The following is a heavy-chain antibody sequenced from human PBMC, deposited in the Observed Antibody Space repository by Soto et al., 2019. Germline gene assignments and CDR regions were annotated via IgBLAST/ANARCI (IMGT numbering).Heavy chain of an antibody. J-gene: IGHJ4*02. D-gene: IGHD3-16*02. CDR2: ISPKSGGT. Sequence: GASVKVSCRPSGYTFTGYYIPWVRQAPGQGREWVGEISPKSGGTRYGEKFQVRVTMTKDGSISTVYMELSTRSTADPAVYYWGRGRSGEVVVFYWGQGTLVTVSS. CDR3: GRGRSGEVVVFY. CDR1: GYTFTGYY. V-gene: IGHV1-2*02.